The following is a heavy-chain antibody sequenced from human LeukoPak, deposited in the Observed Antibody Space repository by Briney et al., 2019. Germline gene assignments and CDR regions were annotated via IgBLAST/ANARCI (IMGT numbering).Heavy chain of an antibody. J-gene: IGHJ5*02. Sequence: PSETLSLTCAVYGGSFSGYYWSWIRQPPGKGLEWIGEINHSGSTNYNPSLKSRVTIPVDTSKNQFSLKLSSVTAADTAVYYCERRHKGRRFDPWGQGTLVTVSS. D-gene: IGHD2-15*01. CDR3: ERRHKGRRFDP. CDR1: GGSFSGYY. V-gene: IGHV4-34*01. CDR2: INHSGST.